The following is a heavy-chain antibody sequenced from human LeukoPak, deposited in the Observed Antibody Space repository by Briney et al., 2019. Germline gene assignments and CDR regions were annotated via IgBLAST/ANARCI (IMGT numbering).Heavy chain of an antibody. CDR2: INAGNGNT. CDR1: GYTFTSYA. J-gene: IGHJ5*02. V-gene: IGHV1-3*03. CDR3: ARDAGSPPASGFDP. Sequence: ASVKVSCKASGYTFTSYAMHWVRQAPGQRLEWMGWINAGNGNTKYSQEFQGRVTITRDTSASTAYMELSSLRSEDMAVYYCARDAGSPPASGFDPWGQGTLVTVSS.